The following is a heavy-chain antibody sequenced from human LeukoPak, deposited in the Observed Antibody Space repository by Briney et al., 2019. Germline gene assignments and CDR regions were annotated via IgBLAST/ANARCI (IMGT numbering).Heavy chain of an antibody. CDR2: ISGSGGST. J-gene: IGHJ2*01. CDR1: GFTFSSYA. V-gene: IGHV3-23*01. Sequence: GGSLRLSCAASGFTFSSYAMSWVRQAPGKGLEWVSAISGSGGSTYYADSVKGRFTISRDNSKNTLYLQMNSLRAEDTAVYYCAKDYYYDSSGYYYSYWYFDLWGRGTLVTVSS. CDR3: AKDYYYDSSGYYYSYWYFDL. D-gene: IGHD3-22*01.